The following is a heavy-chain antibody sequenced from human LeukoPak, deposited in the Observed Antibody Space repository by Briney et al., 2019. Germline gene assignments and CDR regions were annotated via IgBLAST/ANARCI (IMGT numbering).Heavy chain of an antibody. Sequence: GESLKISCKGSGYSFTSYRIGWVRQMPGKGLEWMGIIYPGDSDTRYSPSFQGQVTISADKSISTAYLQWSSLKASDTAMYYCARSPILPAYCGGDCYYPDAFDIWGQGTMVTVSS. J-gene: IGHJ3*02. CDR1: GYSFTSYR. D-gene: IGHD2-21*02. CDR2: IYPGDSDT. V-gene: IGHV5-51*01. CDR3: ARSPILPAYCGGDCYYPDAFDI.